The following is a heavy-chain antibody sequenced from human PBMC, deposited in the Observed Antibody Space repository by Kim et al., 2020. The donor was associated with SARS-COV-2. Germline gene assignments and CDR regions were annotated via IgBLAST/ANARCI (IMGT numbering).Heavy chain of an antibody. V-gene: IGHV4-34*01. CDR3: ARGHEYSSSSGTYYMDV. CDR1: GGSFSGYY. J-gene: IGHJ6*03. CDR2: INHSGST. D-gene: IGHD6-6*01. Sequence: SETLSLTCAVYGGSFSGYYWSWIRQPPGKGLEWIGEINHSGSTNYNPSLKSRVTISVDTSKNQFSLKLSSVTAADTAVYYCARGHEYSSSSGTYYMDVWG.